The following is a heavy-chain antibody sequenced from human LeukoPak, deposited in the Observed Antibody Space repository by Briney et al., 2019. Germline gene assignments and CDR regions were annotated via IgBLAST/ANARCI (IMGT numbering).Heavy chain of an antibody. CDR2: ISSDGSDK. Sequence: GGSLRLSCAASGFIFSSYVMHWVRQAPGKGLEWVAVISSDGSDKYYADSGKGRFTISRDNSKNQLYLQINSLRTGDTAVYYCAKGVRGVIAYYFDFWGQGTLVTVSS. V-gene: IGHV3-30*18. CDR3: AKGVRGVIAYYFDF. CDR1: GFIFSSYV. J-gene: IGHJ4*02. D-gene: IGHD3-10*01.